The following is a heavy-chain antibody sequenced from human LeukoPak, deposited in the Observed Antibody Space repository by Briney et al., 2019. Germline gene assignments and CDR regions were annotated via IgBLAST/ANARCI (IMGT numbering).Heavy chain of an antibody. V-gene: IGHV4-34*01. Sequence: SETLSLACAVYGGSFSGYYWSWIRQPPGKGLEWIGEINHSGSTNYNPSLKSRVTISVDTSKSQFSLKLSSVTAADTAVYYCASQVDYDILTGLDIWGQGTMVTVSS. CDR3: ASQVDYDILTGLDI. D-gene: IGHD3-9*01. CDR1: GGSFSGYY. J-gene: IGHJ3*02. CDR2: INHSGST.